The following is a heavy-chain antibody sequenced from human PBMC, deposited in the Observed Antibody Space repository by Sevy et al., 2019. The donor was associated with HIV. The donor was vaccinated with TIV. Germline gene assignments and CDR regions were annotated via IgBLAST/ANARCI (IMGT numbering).Heavy chain of an antibody. CDR2: ISGSGGYT. V-gene: IGHV3-23*01. CDR3: AFKRGIAIRPDDS. D-gene: IGHD3-16*01. J-gene: IGHJ5*02. CDR1: GFSFSSHA. Sequence: GGSLRLSCVASGFSFSSHAMNWVRQAPGKGLEWVSVISGSGGYTEYAGSVKGRFIISRDNAKNMVFLQLERVTVEDMAVYYCAFKRGIAIRPDDSWGQGTLVTVSS.